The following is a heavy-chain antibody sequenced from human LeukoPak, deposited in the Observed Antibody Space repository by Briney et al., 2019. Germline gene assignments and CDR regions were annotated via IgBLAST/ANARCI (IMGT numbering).Heavy chain of an antibody. Sequence: GGSLRLSCAASEFIFNRSWVNWVRQAPGKGLEWVANMDPSGSQKRYVDSVKGRFTISKDNPGTSVYLDMFGLRAEDAAIYYCAIWTSGNYWGQGTLVTVSS. J-gene: IGHJ4*02. CDR1: EFIFNRSW. V-gene: IGHV3-7*01. CDR3: AIWTSGNY. CDR2: MDPSGSQK. D-gene: IGHD1-1*01.